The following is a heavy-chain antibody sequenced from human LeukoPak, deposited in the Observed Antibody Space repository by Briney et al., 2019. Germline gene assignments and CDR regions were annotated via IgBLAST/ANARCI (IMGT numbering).Heavy chain of an antibody. Sequence: ASVKVSCKASGGSFRTYPISWVRQAPGQGLEWMGGLTQFFRRTNYTQKFQGRLTITTDESSSTAYMELSDLRSDDTAVYYCATSESGRSWDWFAPWGQGTLVTVSS. CDR3: ATSESGRSWDWFAP. J-gene: IGHJ5*02. CDR2: LTQFFRRT. CDR1: GGSFRTYP. V-gene: IGHV1-69*05. D-gene: IGHD3-10*01.